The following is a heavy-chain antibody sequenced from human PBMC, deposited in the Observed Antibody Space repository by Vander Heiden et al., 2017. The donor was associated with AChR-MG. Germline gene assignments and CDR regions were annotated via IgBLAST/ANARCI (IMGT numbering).Heavy chain of an antibody. D-gene: IGHD4-17*01. CDR2: ISYDGSNK. J-gene: IGHJ3*02. CDR3: AKDLRGDYVAAFDI. Sequence: QVQLVESGGGVVQPGRSLRPSCAASGFTFSSYGMHWVRQAPGKGLEWVAVISYDGSNKYYADSVKGRFTISRDNSKNTLYLQMNSLRAEDTAVYYCAKDLRGDYVAAFDIWGQGTMVTVSS. V-gene: IGHV3-30*18. CDR1: GFTFSSYG.